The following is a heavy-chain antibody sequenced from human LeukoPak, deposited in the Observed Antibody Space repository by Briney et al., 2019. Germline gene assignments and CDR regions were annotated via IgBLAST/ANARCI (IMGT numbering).Heavy chain of an antibody. CDR2: IKRRSDGGTT. Sequence: GGSLRLSCTASGFSFTDAWMSWVRQAPGKGPEWVGRIKRRSDGGTTDYAAPVKGRFTISRDDSKDTLYLQMNSLKTDDTAMFYSPPVSPRRGVHYFDDGAREPWATVPS. J-gene: IGHJ4*02. CDR1: GFSFTDAW. V-gene: IGHV3-15*01. D-gene: IGHD3-10*01. CDR3: PPVSPRRGVHYFDD.